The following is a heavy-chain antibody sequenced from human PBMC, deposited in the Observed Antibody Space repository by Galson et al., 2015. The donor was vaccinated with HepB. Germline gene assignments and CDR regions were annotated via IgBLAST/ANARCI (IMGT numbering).Heavy chain of an antibody. CDR1: GYTFTAYY. J-gene: IGHJ6*02. D-gene: IGHD3/OR15-3a*01. CDR2: INPNSGAT. Sequence: SVKVSCKASGYTFTAYYIQWVRQAPGQGLEWMGWINPNSGATTFSQKFQGSVTMTRDTSTFTAYMELSSLRSAGTAVYYCARYDFWFGMDVWGQGTPVTVSS. CDR3: ARYDFWFGMDV. V-gene: IGHV1-2*02.